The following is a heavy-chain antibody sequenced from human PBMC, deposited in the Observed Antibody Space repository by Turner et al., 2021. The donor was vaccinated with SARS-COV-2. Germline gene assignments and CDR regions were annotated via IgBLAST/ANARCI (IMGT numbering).Heavy chain of an antibody. V-gene: IGHV4-34*01. CDR2: INHSGST. CDR1: GGSFSVYY. J-gene: IGHJ4*02. D-gene: IGHD5-18*01. CDR3: ARLGLGDSQFDY. Sequence: QVQLHQWRAGLLMPSETLSLTCAVYGGSFSVYYWCWIRQPPGKGLEWIGEINHSGSTNYNPALKSRVTISVDTSKNQFSLKLSSVAAADTAVYYFARLGLGDSQFDYWGQGTLVTVSS.